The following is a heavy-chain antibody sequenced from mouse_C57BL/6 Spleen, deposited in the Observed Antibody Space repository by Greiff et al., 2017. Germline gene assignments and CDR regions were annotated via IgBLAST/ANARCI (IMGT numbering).Heavy chain of an antibody. Sequence: QVQLQQSGAELVRPGASVTLSCKASGYTFTDYEMHWVKQTPVHGLEWIGAIDPETGGTAYNQKFKGKAILTADKSSSTAYMELRSLTSEDSAVYYGTRPHYYGSSHWYFDVWGTGTTVTVSS. CDR3: TRPHYYGSSHWYFDV. J-gene: IGHJ1*03. D-gene: IGHD1-1*01. V-gene: IGHV1-15*01. CDR1: GYTFTDYE. CDR2: IDPETGGT.